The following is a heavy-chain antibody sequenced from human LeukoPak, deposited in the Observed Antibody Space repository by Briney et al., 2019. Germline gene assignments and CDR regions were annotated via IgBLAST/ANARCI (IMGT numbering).Heavy chain of an antibody. Sequence: SETLSLTCTVSGGSISSYYWSWIRQPPGEGLEWIGYIYYSGSTNYNPSLKSRVTISVDTSKNQFSLKLSSVTAADTAVYYCARVSYFYDSSGALLWFDPWGQGTLVTVSS. CDR3: ARVSYFYDSSGALLWFDP. D-gene: IGHD3-22*01. J-gene: IGHJ5*02. CDR2: IYYSGST. V-gene: IGHV4-59*01. CDR1: GGSISSYY.